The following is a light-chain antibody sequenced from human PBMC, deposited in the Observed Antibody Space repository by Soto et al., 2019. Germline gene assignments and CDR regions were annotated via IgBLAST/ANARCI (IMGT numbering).Light chain of an antibody. CDR1: SSDFGGYNY. CDR3: GSYAASNNFYFV. Sequence: QSALTRPPSASGSPGQSVTISCTGTSSDFGGYNYVSWYQQYPGRAPKLMIYEVTKRPSGVPDRFSGSKSGNTASLTVSGLQAEDEADYYCGSYAASNNFYFVFGGGTQLTVL. J-gene: IGLJ7*01. CDR2: EVT. V-gene: IGLV2-8*01.